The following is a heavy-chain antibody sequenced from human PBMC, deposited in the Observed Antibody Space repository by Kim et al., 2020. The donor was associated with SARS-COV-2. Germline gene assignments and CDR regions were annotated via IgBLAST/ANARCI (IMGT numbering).Heavy chain of an antibody. V-gene: IGHV5-51*01. CDR1: GYSFTSYW. Sequence: GESLKISCKGSGYSFTSYWIGWVRQMPGKGLEWMGIIYPGDSDTRYSPSFQGQVTISADKSISTAYLQWSSLKASDTAMYYCARYGYSGYDSPYYYYYGMDVWGQGTTVTVSS. CDR2: IYPGDSDT. J-gene: IGHJ6*02. CDR3: ARYGYSGYDSPYYYYYGMDV. D-gene: IGHD5-12*01.